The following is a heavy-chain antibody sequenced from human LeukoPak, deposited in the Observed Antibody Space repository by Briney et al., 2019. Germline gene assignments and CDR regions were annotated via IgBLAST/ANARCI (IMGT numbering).Heavy chain of an antibody. CDR2: IYTSGST. CDR3: VKDGRDSGPPVAIDS. J-gene: IGHJ4*02. D-gene: IGHD2-8*02. V-gene: IGHV4-4*07. Sequence: SETLSLTCTVSGGSISSYYWSWIRQPAGKGLEWIGRIYTSGSTNYNPSLKSRVTMSVDTSKNQFSLKLSSVTAADTAVYYCVKDGRDSGPPVAIDSWGQGTLVTVSS. CDR1: GGSISSYY.